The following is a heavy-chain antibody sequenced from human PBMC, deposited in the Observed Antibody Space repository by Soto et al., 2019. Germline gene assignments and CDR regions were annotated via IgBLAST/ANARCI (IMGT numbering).Heavy chain of an antibody. CDR3: ARGRSGYDSKGLFFDY. D-gene: IGHD5-12*01. CDR1: GGSISSSSYY. CDR2: IYYSGST. J-gene: IGHJ4*02. Sequence: SETLSLTCTVSGGSISSSSYYWGWIRQPPGKGLEWIGSIYYSGSTYYNPSLKSRVTISVDTSKNQFSLKLSSVTAADTAVYYCARGRSGYDSKGLFFDYWGQGTLVTVSS. V-gene: IGHV4-39*01.